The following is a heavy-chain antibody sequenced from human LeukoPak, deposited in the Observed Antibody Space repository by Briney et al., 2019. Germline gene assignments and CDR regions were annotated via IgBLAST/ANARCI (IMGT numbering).Heavy chain of an antibody. J-gene: IGHJ6*02. CDR2: TYYRSKWYN. CDR1: GDSVSSNSAA. CDR3: ARGVEDIVVGPYYYGMDV. D-gene: IGHD2-2*01. V-gene: IGHV6-1*01. Sequence: SQTLSLTRAISGDSVSSNSAAWNWIRQSPSRGLEWLGRTYYRSKWYNDYAVSAKSRITINPDTSKNQFSLQLNSVTPEDTAVYYCARGVEDIVVGPYYYGMDVWGQGTTVTVSS.